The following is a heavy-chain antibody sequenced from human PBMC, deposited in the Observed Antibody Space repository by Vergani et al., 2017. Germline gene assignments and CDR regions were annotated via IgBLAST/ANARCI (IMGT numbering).Heavy chain of an antibody. D-gene: IGHD3-10*01. CDR2: IYWNDDK. Sequence: QITLKESGPTLVKPTQTLTLTCTFSGFSLSTSGVGVGWIRQPPGKALEWLALIYWNDDKRYSPSLKSRLTITKDTSKNQVFFTMTNMDPVDTTTYYCAHLLIXMVRGAPRYYGMDVWGQGTTVTVSS. CDR3: AHLLIXMVRGAPRYYGMDV. CDR1: GFSLSTSGVG. J-gene: IGHJ6*02. V-gene: IGHV2-5*01.